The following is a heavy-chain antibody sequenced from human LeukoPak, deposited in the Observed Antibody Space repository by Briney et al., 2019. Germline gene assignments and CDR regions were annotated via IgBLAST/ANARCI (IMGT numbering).Heavy chain of an antibody. CDR2: IYYSGST. CDR3: ARELPGNNWFDP. Sequence: SATLSLTCTVSGGSISSGGYYWSWIRQHPGKGLAWIGYIYYSGSTYYNPSLKSRVTISVDTSKNQFSLKLSSVTAADTAVYYCARELPGNNWFDPWGQGTLVTVSS. V-gene: IGHV4-31*03. J-gene: IGHJ5*02. D-gene: IGHD3-10*01. CDR1: GGSISSGGYY.